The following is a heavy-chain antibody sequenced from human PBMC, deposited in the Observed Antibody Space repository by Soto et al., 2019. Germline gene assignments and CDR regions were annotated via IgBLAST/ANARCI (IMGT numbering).Heavy chain of an antibody. V-gene: IGHV1-8*01. CDR3: ARDRGTLTTSDY. CDR1: GYSFTRYD. Sequence: ASVKVSCKASGYSFTRYDINWVRQATGQGLEWMGWLNPNTGSTGYAQKFQGRLTMTRDTSISTAYLELNSLRSEDTAVYYCARDRGTLTTSDYWGQRSPVTVSA. D-gene: IGHD4-17*01. CDR2: LNPNTGST. J-gene: IGHJ4*02.